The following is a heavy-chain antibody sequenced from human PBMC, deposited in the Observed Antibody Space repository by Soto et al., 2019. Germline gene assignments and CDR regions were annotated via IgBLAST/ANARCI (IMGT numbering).Heavy chain of an antibody. J-gene: IGHJ4*02. CDR3: ARGGVSTRTFDY. CDR1: GDNCAVYS. V-gene: IGHV5-51*07. Sequence: GDNCAVYSGTWTQQMPGKGLELMGIIYPSDSDTRYRPSFQGQVTISADKSISSAYLQWSSLRASDTAMYYCARGGVSTRTFDYWGQGTPVTVSS. CDR2: IYPSDSDT. D-gene: IGHD3-3*01.